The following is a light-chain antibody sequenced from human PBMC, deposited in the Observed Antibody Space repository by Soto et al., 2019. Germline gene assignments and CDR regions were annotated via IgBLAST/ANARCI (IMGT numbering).Light chain of an antibody. CDR2: GAT. V-gene: IGKV1-6*01. CDR1: QGISNY. J-gene: IGKJ1*01. CDR3: LQDYNYPWT. Sequence: AIQMTQSPSSLSASVGDRVTISCRASQGISNYLAWYQQRPGKAPKLLIFGATTLQSGVPSRFSASGSGPDFTLTISSLQPEDFATYYCLQDYNYPWTFGQGTKVDI.